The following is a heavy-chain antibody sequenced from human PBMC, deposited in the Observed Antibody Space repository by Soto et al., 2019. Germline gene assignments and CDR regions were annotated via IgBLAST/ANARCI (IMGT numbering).Heavy chain of an antibody. V-gene: IGHV1-18*01. Sequence: QVQLEQSGPEVKKPGASVKVSCKTSGYTFTSYGIAWVRQAPGQGLEWMGWISTSKGNTNYAQKFQGRVTMTTDTSTSTAYMELRSLRSDDTAVYYCATRSPAFDFWVQGTLVTVSS. CDR1: GYTFTSYG. CDR3: ATRSPAFDF. CDR2: ISTSKGNT. J-gene: IGHJ4*02.